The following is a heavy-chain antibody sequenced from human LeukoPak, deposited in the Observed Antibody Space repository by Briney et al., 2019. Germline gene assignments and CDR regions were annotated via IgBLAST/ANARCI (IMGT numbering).Heavy chain of an antibody. Sequence: PSETLSLTCTVSGGSIGSTTYYWGWIRQPPGKVLECIGSIYYSGSTYYNPSLKSRVTISLDTSKNQFSLKLSSVTAADTAVHYCARHKQSGTYYDAFDIWGQGTMVTVSS. CDR3: ARHKQSGTYYDAFDI. CDR1: GGSIGSTTYY. D-gene: IGHD1-26*01. J-gene: IGHJ3*02. V-gene: IGHV4-39*01. CDR2: IYYSGST.